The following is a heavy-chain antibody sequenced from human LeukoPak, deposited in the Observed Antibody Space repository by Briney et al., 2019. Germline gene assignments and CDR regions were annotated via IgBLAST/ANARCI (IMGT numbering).Heavy chain of an antibody. V-gene: IGHV3-23*01. CDR2: ITGSGDYT. J-gene: IGHJ3*02. CDR3: ATLNPRALHAFDI. Sequence: GGSLRLSCAASGFTFSSYWMSWVRQAPGKGLEWVSAITGSGDYTYYADSVKGRFTISRDNSKNTLYLQMNSLRAEDTAVYYCATLNPRALHAFDIWGQGTMVTVSS. CDR1: GFTFSSYW.